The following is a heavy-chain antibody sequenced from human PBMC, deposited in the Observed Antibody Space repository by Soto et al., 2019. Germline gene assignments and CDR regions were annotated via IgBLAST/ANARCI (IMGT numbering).Heavy chain of an antibody. D-gene: IGHD6-13*01. CDR1: GGTFSSYA. CDR3: ARDPPYSSSWDYYFDY. V-gene: IGHV1-69*13. Sequence: SVKVSCKASGGTFSSYAISWVRQAPGQGLEWMGGIIPIFGTANYAQKFQGRVTITADESTSTAYMELSSLRSEDTAVYYCARDPPYSSSWDYYFDYWGQGTRVTVSS. CDR2: IIPIFGTA. J-gene: IGHJ4*02.